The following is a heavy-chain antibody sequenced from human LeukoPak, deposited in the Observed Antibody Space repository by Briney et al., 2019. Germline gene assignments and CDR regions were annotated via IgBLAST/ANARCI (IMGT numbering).Heavy chain of an antibody. Sequence: GGSLRLSCAASGFTFSTYAMHWVRQAPGKGLEWVAVISNDAAKKYYADSVKGRSTISRDNSESALYLQMNSLRAEDTAVYYCAREVVIFPDYYYYGMDVWGQGTTVTVSS. D-gene: IGHD3-9*01. CDR1: GFTFSTYA. CDR2: ISNDAAKK. J-gene: IGHJ6*02. V-gene: IGHV3-30*03. CDR3: AREVVIFPDYYYYGMDV.